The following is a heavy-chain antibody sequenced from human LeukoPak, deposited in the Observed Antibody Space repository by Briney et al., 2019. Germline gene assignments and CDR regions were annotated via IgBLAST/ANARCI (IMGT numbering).Heavy chain of an antibody. D-gene: IGHD2-15*01. CDR1: GGTFSSYA. CDR2: IIPILGMA. J-gene: IGHJ4*02. V-gene: IGHV1-69*04. Sequence: GASVKVSCKASGGTFSSYAISWVRQAPGQGLEWMGRIIPILGMANYAQKFQGRVTITADKSTSTAYMELSSLRSEDTAVYCCARGVVAATHPLDYWGQGTLVTVSS. CDR3: ARGVVAATHPLDY.